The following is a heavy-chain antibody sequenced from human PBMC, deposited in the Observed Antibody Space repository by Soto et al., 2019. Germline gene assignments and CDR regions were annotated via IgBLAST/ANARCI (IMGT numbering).Heavy chain of an antibody. J-gene: IGHJ4*02. CDR1: GGSISDYY. CDR2: IHSSGNT. D-gene: IGHD6-19*01. V-gene: IGHV4-4*07. Sequence: PSETLSLTCSVSGGSISDYYWSWIRQPAGKGLEWIGRIHSSGNTNYNPSLQSRVSMSVDTSKNQFSLRLSSVTAADAAVYFCARCSVFSSAWLDYWGQGTLVTVSS. CDR3: ARCSVFSSAWLDY.